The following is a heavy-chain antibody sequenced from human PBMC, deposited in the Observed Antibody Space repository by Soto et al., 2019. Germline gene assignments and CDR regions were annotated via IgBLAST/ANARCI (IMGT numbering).Heavy chain of an antibody. J-gene: IGHJ4*02. V-gene: IGHV3-23*01. D-gene: IGHD1-26*01. CDR2: ISGSADST. Sequence: EVQLLESGGGLIQPGGSLRLSCAASGFTFSTYAMGWVRQAPGKGLEWVSGISGSADSTDDADSVKGRFTTSRDNSKNTLFLQMNSLRAEDTAVYYCAKDRFPFTGSYKATEYWGQGALVTVSS. CDR3: AKDRFPFTGSYKATEY. CDR1: GFTFSTYA.